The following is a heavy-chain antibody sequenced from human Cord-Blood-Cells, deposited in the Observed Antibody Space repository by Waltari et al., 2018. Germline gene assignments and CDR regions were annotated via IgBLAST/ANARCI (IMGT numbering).Heavy chain of an antibody. Sequence: QVQLQQWGAGLLKPSETLYLTCAFYGGSFSGSYLCWTRQPPGKGLEWIGEINHSGSTNYNPSLKSRVTISVDTSKNQFSLKLSSVTAADTAVYYCARVPASTVVTDYWGQGTLVTVSS. J-gene: IGHJ4*02. CDR3: ARVPASTVVTDY. V-gene: IGHV4-34*01. D-gene: IGHD4-17*01. CDR1: GGSFSGSY. CDR2: INHSGST.